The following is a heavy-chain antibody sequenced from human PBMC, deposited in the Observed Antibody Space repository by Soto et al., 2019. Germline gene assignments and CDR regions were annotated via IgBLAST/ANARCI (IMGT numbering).Heavy chain of an antibody. J-gene: IGHJ6*02. CDR3: ARDLTIFGVVTPPGAYYGMDV. D-gene: IGHD3-3*01. V-gene: IGHV3-30-3*01. CDR2: ISYDGSNK. CDR1: GFTFSSYA. Sequence: QPGGSLRLSCAASGFTFSSYAMHWVRQAPGKGLEWVAVISYDGSNKYYADSVKGRFTISRDNSKNTLYLQMNSLRAEDTAVYYCARDLTIFGVVTPPGAYYGMDVWGQGTTVTVSS.